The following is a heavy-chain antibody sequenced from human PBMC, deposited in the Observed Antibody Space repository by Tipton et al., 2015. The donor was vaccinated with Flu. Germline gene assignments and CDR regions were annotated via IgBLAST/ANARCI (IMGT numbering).Heavy chain of an antibody. Sequence: SLRLSCAASGFTFDEYGMSWVRQAPGKGLEWVSSINWNGGNTGYAESVKGRFTISRDNARNSLYLQMNSLRAEDTALYYCARDVSGYYSSNWYPRPWFDPWGQGTLVTVSS. V-gene: IGHV3-20*04. CDR3: ARDVSGYYSSNWYPRPWFDP. J-gene: IGHJ5*02. D-gene: IGHD6-13*01. CDR2: INWNGGNT. CDR1: GFTFDEYG.